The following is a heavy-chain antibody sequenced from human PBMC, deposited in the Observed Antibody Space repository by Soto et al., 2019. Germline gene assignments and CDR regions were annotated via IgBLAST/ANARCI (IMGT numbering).Heavy chain of an antibody. Sequence: GGSLRLSCTTSGFTFGDYAMSWFRQAPGKGLEWVAYIRSKSHGETTQYAASARGRFTISRDDSKSIAFLQMNSLKTEDTAVYFCTRVEVVPFTFDYWGQGTLVTVSS. J-gene: IGHJ4*02. V-gene: IGHV3-49*03. CDR2: IRSKSHGETT. D-gene: IGHD3-22*01. CDR3: TRVEVVPFTFDY. CDR1: GFTFGDYA.